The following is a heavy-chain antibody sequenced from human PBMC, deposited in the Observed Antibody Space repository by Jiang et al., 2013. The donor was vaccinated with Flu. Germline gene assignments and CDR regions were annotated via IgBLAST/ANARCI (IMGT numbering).Heavy chain of an antibody. CDR3: ARSYTSGATDY. D-gene: IGHD6-19*01. CDR1: GDSVSSNSAA. CDR2: TYYRSKWYY. Sequence: SQTLSLTCAISGDSVSSNSAAWYWIRQSPSRGLEWLARTYYRSKWYYDYAVSVKSRVTINPDTSKNQFSLHLNSVTPEDTAVYYCARSYTSGATDYWGQGTLVTVSS. V-gene: IGHV6-1*01. J-gene: IGHJ4*02.